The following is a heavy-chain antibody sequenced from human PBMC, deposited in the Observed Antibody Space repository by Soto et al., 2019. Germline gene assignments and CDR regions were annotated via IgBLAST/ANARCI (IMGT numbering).Heavy chain of an antibody. J-gene: IGHJ4*02. D-gene: IGHD2-15*01. CDR1: GFTFSSYE. CDR3: ARVTPIHPFDNFDY. V-gene: IGHV3-48*03. Sequence: GGSLRLSCAASGFTFSSYEMNWVRQAPGKGLEWVSYISSSGSTIYYADSVKGRFTISRDNAKNSLYLQMNSLRAEDTAVYYCARVTPIHPFDNFDYWGQGTLVTVSS. CDR2: ISSSGSTI.